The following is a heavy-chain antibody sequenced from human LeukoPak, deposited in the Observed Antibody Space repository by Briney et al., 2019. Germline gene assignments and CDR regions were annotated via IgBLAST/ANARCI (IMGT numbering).Heavy chain of an antibody. CDR3: ARDNHGMDV. CDR1: GGSISSCY. CDR2: IYYSGNT. V-gene: IGHV4-59*01. J-gene: IGHJ6*02. D-gene: IGHD1-14*01. Sequence: SETLSLTCTVSGGSISSCYWSWMRQPPGKGLEWIGYIYYSGNTNYNPSLKSRVTISVDTSKNQFSLKLYSVTAADTAVYYCARDNHGMDVWGQGTTVTVSS.